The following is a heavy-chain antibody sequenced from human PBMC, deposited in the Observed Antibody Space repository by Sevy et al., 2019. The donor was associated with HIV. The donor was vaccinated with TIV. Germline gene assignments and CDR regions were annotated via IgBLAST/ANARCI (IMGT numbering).Heavy chain of an antibody. V-gene: IGHV3-30-3*01. CDR2: ISYDGSNK. Sequence: GGSLRLSCAASGLTFSSYAMHWVRQAPGKGLEWVAVISYDGSNKYYADSVKGRFTISRDNSKNTLYLQMNSLRAEDTAVYYCARDGQRDYYDSSGYYYYFDYWGQGTLVTVSS. D-gene: IGHD3-22*01. CDR3: ARDGQRDYYDSSGYYYYFDY. J-gene: IGHJ4*02. CDR1: GLTFSSYA.